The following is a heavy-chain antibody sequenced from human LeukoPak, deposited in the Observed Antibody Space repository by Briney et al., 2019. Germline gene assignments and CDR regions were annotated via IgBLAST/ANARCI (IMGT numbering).Heavy chain of an antibody. CDR2: IYYSGST. CDR3: ARLIGAIYCSGGSCSIRGWFDP. J-gene: IGHJ5*02. CDR1: GGSISSGGYY. D-gene: IGHD2-15*01. V-gene: IGHV4-31*03. Sequence: SQTLSLTCTVSGGSISSGGYYWSWIRQHPGKGLEWIGYIYYSGSTYYNPSLKSRVTISVDTSKNQFSLKLSSVTAADTAVYYCARLIGAIYCSGGSCSIRGWFDPWGQGTLVTVSS.